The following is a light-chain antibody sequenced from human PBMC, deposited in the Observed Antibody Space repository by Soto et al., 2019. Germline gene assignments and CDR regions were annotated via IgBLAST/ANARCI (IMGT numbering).Light chain of an antibody. CDR2: GTS. V-gene: IGKV3-20*01. J-gene: IGKJ4*01. CDR3: QQYGTSAVT. CDR1: QSVSSSY. Sequence: IVLTQSPGTLSLSPGERATLSCRASQSVSSSYLVWYQQRPGQPPRLLIYGTSTRAAGISDRFSGSGSGTDFTLTIYRLEPGDSEEYYCQQYGTSAVTGGGGTKVEIK.